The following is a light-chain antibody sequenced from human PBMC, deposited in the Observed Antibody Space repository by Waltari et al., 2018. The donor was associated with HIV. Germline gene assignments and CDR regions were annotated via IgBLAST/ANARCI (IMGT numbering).Light chain of an antibody. J-gene: IGLJ3*02. CDR2: EVS. V-gene: IGLV2-14*01. CDR1: SSDVGGYDY. Sequence: QSALTQPASVSGSPGQSVTIPCTGPSSDVGGYDYVSWYQQYPGKAPKLMIYEVSNRPSGVSNRFSGSKSDNAASLTISGLQAEDEADYYCSSYTTRSTWVFGGGSKLTVL. CDR3: SSYTTRSTWV.